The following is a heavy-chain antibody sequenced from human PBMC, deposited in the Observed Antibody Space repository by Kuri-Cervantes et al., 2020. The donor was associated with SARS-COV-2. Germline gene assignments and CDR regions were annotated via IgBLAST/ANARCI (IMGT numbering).Heavy chain of an antibody. CDR1: GGSISSSSYY. CDR2: IYTSGST. V-gene: IGHV4-61*09. CDR3: ARDWGYSYGCCAFDI. D-gene: IGHD5-18*01. J-gene: IGHJ3*02. Sequence: SETLSLTCTVSGGSISSSSYYWGWIRQPPGKGLEWIGHIYTSGSTNYNPSLKSRVTISVDTSKNQFPLKLSSVTAADTAVYYCARDWGYSYGCCAFDIWGQGTMVTVSS.